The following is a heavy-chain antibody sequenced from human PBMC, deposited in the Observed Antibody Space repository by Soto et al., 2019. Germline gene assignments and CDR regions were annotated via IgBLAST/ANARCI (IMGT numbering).Heavy chain of an antibody. CDR2: IRQDGSVK. CDR1: GFSFTTYW. Sequence: GGSLRLSCAASGFSFTTYWMSWVRQAPGKGLEWVANIRQDGSVKYYVGSVKGRFTISRDNAKNSLSLQMNSLRAEDTAVYYCARWGDITGTTLAFDYWGQGTLVTVSS. D-gene: IGHD1-20*01. J-gene: IGHJ4*02. V-gene: IGHV3-7*03. CDR3: ARWGDITGTTLAFDY.